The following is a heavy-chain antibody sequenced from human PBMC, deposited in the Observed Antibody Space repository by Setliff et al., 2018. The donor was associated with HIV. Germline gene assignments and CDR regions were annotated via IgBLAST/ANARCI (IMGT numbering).Heavy chain of an antibody. D-gene: IGHD3-3*01. V-gene: IGHV1-2*02. Sequence: GASVKVSCKASGYTFTGYYMQWVRQAPGQGLEWMGWINPNSGGTNYAQKFQGRVTMTRDTSISTAYMELSRLRSDDTAVYYCARGRYNFWSGYRWFDPWGQGTLVTVSS. CDR3: ARGRYNFWSGYRWFDP. CDR1: GYTFTGYY. CDR2: INPNSGGT. J-gene: IGHJ5*02.